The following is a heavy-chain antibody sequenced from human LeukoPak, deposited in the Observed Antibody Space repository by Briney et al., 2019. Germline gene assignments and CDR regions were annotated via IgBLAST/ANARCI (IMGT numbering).Heavy chain of an antibody. D-gene: IGHD5-18*01. CDR3: ARDRSAMVSFGDF. V-gene: IGHV1-2*02. J-gene: IGHJ4*02. Sequence: GASVKVSCKASGYTFTGYYMHWVRQAPGQGLKWMGWINPNSGGTNYAQKFQGRVTMTRDTSISTAYMELSRLRSDDTAVYYCARDRSAMVSFGDFWGQGTLVTVSS. CDR1: GYTFTGYY. CDR2: INPNSGGT.